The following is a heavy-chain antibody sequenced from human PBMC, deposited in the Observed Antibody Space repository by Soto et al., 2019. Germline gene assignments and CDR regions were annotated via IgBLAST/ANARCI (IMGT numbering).Heavy chain of an antibody. CDR3: ATYGIDKDAFDI. CDR1: GSTFSSYW. D-gene: IGHD4-17*01. J-gene: IGHJ3*02. V-gene: IGHV3-48*04. CDR2: ISSSGSTI. Sequence: PGGSLRLSCAASGSTFSSYWMSWVRQAPGKGLEWVSYISSSGSTIYYADSVKGRFTISRDNAKNSLYLQMNSLRAEDTAVYYCATYGIDKDAFDIWGQGTMVTVSS.